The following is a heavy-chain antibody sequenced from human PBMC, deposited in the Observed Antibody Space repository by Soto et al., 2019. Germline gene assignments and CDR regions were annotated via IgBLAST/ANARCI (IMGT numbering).Heavy chain of an antibody. CDR2: IYHSGST. V-gene: IGHV4-59*12. J-gene: IGHJ5*02. D-gene: IGHD2-2*01. CDR3: ARVPDR. CDR1: GGSMSGYY. Sequence: SETLSLTCTVSGGSMSGYYWTWIRQSPGKGLEWIGYIYHSGSTYYNPSLKSRVTISVDRSKNQFSLKLSSVTAADTAVYYCARVPDRWGQGTLVTV.